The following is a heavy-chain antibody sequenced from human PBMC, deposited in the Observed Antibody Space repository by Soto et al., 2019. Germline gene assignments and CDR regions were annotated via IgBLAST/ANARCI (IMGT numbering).Heavy chain of an antibody. CDR2: ISRDSTYM. D-gene: IGHD3-3*01. Sequence: NPGGPLRLSCSASGFTFSSYNMNWVRQAPGKGLEWVSSISRDSTYMYYADSVRGRFTISRDNAKKSVFLQMDSLSGDDTAVYYCARDPYDFWSGPDYWGQGILVTVSS. V-gene: IGHV3-21*01. J-gene: IGHJ4*02. CDR3: ARDPYDFWSGPDY. CDR1: GFTFSSYN.